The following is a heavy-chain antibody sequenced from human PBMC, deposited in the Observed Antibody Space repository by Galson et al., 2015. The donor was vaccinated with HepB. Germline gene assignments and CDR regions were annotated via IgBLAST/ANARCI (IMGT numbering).Heavy chain of an antibody. CDR3: AHVTTVTLDY. J-gene: IGHJ4*02. CDR2: IYWDDDR. Sequence: PALVKPTQTLTLTCTFSGLSLTSNPVGVGWIRQPPGEALEWLAVIYWDDDRRYRPSLRSRLTITKDTSKNQVVLTMTNMDPVDTATYYCAHVTTVTLDYWGQGTLVTVSS. D-gene: IGHD4-11*01. V-gene: IGHV2-5*02. CDR1: GLSLTSNPVG.